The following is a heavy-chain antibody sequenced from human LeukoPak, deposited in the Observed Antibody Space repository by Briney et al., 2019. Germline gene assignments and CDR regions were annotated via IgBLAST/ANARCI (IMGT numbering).Heavy chain of an antibody. CDR3: ARFSLGATYHDY. Sequence: ASVKVSCKASGYTFTSYGISWVRQAPGQGLEWMGWINPNNGNTNYAQKLQGRVTMTTDTSTSTAYMELRSLRSDDTAVYFCARFSLGATYHDYWGQGTLVTVSS. CDR1: GYTFTSYG. V-gene: IGHV1-18*01. J-gene: IGHJ4*02. D-gene: IGHD1-26*01. CDR2: INPNNGNT.